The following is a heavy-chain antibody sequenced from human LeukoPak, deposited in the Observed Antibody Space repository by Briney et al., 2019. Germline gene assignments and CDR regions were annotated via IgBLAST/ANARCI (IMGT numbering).Heavy chain of an antibody. J-gene: IGHJ4*02. CDR1: GITFSNYA. Sequence: GGSLRLSCAASGITFSNYAMNWVRRAPGKGLEWVSTISGSGGSAYYVDSVKGRFTISRDNSRNTLYLQMNSLRAEDTAVYYCATNYYYSSRAASDYWGQGTLVTVSS. V-gene: IGHV3-23*01. CDR2: ISGSGGSA. D-gene: IGHD3-22*01. CDR3: ATNYYYSSRAASDY.